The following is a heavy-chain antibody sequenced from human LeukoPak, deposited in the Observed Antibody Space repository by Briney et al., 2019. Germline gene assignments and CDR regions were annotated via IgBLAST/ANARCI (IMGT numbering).Heavy chain of an antibody. D-gene: IGHD5-12*01. J-gene: IGHJ4*02. CDR3: ARAWGSDYDLNY. V-gene: IGHV3-30*03. CDR2: ISYDGSNK. Sequence: GGSLRLSCAASGFTFSSYGMHWVRQAPGKGLEWVAVISYDGSNKYYADSVKGRFTISRDNSKNTLYLQMNNLRAEDTAVYYCARAWGSDYDLNYWGQGTLVTVSS. CDR1: GFTFSSYG.